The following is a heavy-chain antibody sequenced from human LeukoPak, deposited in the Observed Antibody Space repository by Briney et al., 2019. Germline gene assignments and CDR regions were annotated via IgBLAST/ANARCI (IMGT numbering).Heavy chain of an antibody. V-gene: IGHV1-18*01. CDR3: ARLRSKYWFDP. J-gene: IGHJ5*02. Sequence: ASVKVSCKASSYTLTNYGISWVRQAPGQGLEWMGWISAYNGNTNYAQNLQGRVTMTTDTSTNTAYMELRSLRSDDTAVYYCARLRSKYWFDPWGQGTLVTVSS. CDR1: SYTLTNYG. D-gene: IGHD4-11*01. CDR2: ISAYNGNT.